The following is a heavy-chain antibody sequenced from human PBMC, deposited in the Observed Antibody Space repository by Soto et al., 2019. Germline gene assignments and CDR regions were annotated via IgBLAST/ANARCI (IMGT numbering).Heavy chain of an antibody. CDR2: IYYSGST. CDR1: GGSISSSTYY. D-gene: IGHD4-17*01. CDR3: ANSYGDYVSY. Sequence: QLQLQESGPGLVKPSETLSLTCTVSGGSISSSTYYWGWIRQPPGKGLEWIGSIYYSGSTYYNQPRKSRVTISVDTSKNQFSLKLSSVTAADTAVYYCANSYGDYVSYWGQGTLVTVSS. J-gene: IGHJ4*02. V-gene: IGHV4-39*01.